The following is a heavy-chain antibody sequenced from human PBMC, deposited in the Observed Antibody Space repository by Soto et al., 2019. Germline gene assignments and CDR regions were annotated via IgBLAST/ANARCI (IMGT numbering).Heavy chain of an antibody. CDR2: IYYSGST. CDR1: GDSITSDSYF. J-gene: IGHJ4*02. V-gene: IGHV4-39*01. D-gene: IGHD3-9*01. CDR3: ARHFSVDHFDY. Sequence: SETLSLTCTVSGDSITSDSYFWAWIRQPPGKGLEWIGSIYYSGSTYHNPSLKSRVTISVDRSNNQFSLKLTSVTAADTAVYYCARHFSVDHFDYWGQGALVTVSS.